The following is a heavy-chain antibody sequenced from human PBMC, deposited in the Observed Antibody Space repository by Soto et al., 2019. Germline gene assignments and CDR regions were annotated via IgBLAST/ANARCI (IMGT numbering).Heavy chain of an antibody. CDR2: IKRSAGII. CDR1: GFIFSSYR. Sequence: EVQLVESGGGLVQPGGSLRRSCAASGFIFSSYRMNWVRQAPGKGLEWVSFIKRSAGIIYYSDSVKGRFTISRDNANSSLYMQMNSVRAEDTAVYYCAGATTAVERAFDIWGPGTMVTVSS. CDR3: AGATTAVERAFDI. J-gene: IGHJ3*02. D-gene: IGHD1-1*01. V-gene: IGHV3-48*01.